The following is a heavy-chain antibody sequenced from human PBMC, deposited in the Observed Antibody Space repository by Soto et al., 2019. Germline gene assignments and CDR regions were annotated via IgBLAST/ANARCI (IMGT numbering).Heavy chain of an antibody. CDR3: ARESAGSGKNNWFDP. Sequence: SETLSLTCSVSRGSISSYYWSWVRQPPGKGLEWIGFIHRTGSTKYNPSLKSRVTISVDTSQNQLSLRLSSVTAVDTAVYYCARESAGSGKNNWFDPWGQGILVTVSS. CDR1: RGSISSYY. V-gene: IGHV4-59*01. J-gene: IGHJ5*02. CDR2: IHRTGST. D-gene: IGHD3-10*01.